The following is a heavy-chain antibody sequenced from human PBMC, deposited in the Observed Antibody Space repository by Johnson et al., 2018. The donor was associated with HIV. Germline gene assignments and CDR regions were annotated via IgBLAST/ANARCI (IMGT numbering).Heavy chain of an antibody. D-gene: IGHD2-21*01. J-gene: IGHJ3*02. Sequence: SGGGLIQPGGSLRLSCAASGFTVSSNYMSWVRQAPGKGLEWVSVIYSGGSSYCADSVKGHFSISRDNSKNTLYPQMNSLRVEDTALYYCARDGDDGDEADDTKGAFDIWGQGTMVTV. CDR2: IYSGGSS. CDR1: GFTVSSNY. CDR3: ARDGDDGDEADDTKGAFDI. V-gene: IGHV3-66*03.